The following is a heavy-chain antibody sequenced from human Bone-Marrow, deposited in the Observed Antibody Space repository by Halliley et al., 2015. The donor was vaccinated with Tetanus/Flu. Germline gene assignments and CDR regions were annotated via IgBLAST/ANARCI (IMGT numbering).Heavy chain of an antibody. CDR3: ARRYLFNAFDM. D-gene: IGHD2-21*01. Sequence: SLRLSCAASGITFSDYYMFWIRQAPGKGLEWVSYITSGSLDHYADSVRGRFTISRDNAKKSLYLEMNSLRDEDTAMYYCARRYLFNAFDMWGQGTMVTVSS. J-gene: IGHJ3*02. CDR2: ITSGSLD. V-gene: IGHV3-11*01. CDR1: GITFSDYY.